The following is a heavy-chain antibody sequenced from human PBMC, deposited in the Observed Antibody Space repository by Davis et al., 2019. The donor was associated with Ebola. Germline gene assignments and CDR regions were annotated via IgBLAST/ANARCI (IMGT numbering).Heavy chain of an antibody. Sequence: GGSLRLSCAASGFTFSSYAMHWVRQAPGKGLEWVAVISYDGSNKYYADSVKGRFTISRDNSKNTLYLQMNSLRAEDTAVYYCAKGGRSPLHQIDYWGQGTLVTVSS. V-gene: IGHV3-30-3*01. CDR1: GFTFSSYA. CDR3: AKGGRSPLHQIDY. D-gene: IGHD3-16*01. J-gene: IGHJ4*02. CDR2: ISYDGSNK.